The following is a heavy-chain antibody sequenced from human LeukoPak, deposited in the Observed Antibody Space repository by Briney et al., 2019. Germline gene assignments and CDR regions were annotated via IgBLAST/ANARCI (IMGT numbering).Heavy chain of an antibody. CDR2: IYPNDSDT. D-gene: IGHD3-10*01. CDR3: XXXXXXXVRGIIITDYYFDY. J-gene: IGHJ4*02. CDR1: GYSFTSYW. Sequence: GESLKISCKGSGYSFTSYWIGWVRQMPGKGLEWMGIIYPNDSDTRYSPSFQGQVTISADKSISTAYLQWSSLKATDTAMYYCXXXXXXXVRGIIITDYYFDYWGQGTLVTVSS. V-gene: IGHV5-51*01.